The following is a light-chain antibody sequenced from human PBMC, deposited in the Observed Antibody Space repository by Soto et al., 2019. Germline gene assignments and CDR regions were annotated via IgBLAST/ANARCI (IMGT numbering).Light chain of an antibody. Sequence: QSAVTQPASVTGSPGQSITISCTGTSSDIGAYNYVSWYQQHPGKAPKLMIYDVSNRPSGVSNRFSGSKSGHTASLTISGLHAEDEPDYYCTSYTSSSTVVFGGGTKVTVL. CDR3: TSYTSSSTVV. CDR1: SSDIGAYNY. J-gene: IGLJ2*01. V-gene: IGLV2-14*01. CDR2: DVS.